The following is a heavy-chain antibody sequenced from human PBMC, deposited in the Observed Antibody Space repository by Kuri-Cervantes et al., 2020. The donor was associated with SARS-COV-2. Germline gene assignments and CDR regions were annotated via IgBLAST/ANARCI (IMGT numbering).Heavy chain of an antibody. V-gene: IGHV3-7*03. Sequence: GGSLRLSCAASGFTFSSYWMSWVRQAPGKGLEWVANIKQDGSEKYYVDSVKGRFTISRDNAKNSPYLQMNSLRAEDTAVYYCARARGYCTNGVCYLWFDPWGQGTLVTVSS. J-gene: IGHJ5*02. CDR1: GFTFSSYW. D-gene: IGHD2-8*01. CDR3: ARARGYCTNGVCYLWFDP. CDR2: IKQDGSEK.